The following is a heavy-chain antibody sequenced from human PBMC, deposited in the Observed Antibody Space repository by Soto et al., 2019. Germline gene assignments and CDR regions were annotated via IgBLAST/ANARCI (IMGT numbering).Heavy chain of an antibody. CDR3: AQDGSMIVVTTHPAYWHFDL. CDR2: ISYDGRNK. V-gene: IGHV3-30*18. CDR1: GFTFSSYG. D-gene: IGHD3-22*01. Sequence: QVQLVESGGGVVQPGRSLRLSCAASGFTFSSYGMHWVRQAPGKGLEWVAVISYDGRNKYYVDSVKGRFTISRDNSKNTLYLQMNSLRAEATAVYYCAQDGSMIVVTTHPAYWHFDLWGRGTLVTVSP. J-gene: IGHJ2*01.